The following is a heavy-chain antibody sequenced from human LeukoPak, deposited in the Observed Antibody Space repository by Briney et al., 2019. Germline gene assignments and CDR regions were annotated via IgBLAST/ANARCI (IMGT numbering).Heavy chain of an antibody. CDR2: IYTSGST. Sequence: PSETLSLTCTVSGGSISSYYWSWIRQPAGKGLEWIGRIYTSGSTNYNPFLKSRVTMSVDTSKNQFSLKLSSVTAADTAVYYCARDRLRFLESMVYYFDYWGQGTLVTVSS. V-gene: IGHV4-4*07. D-gene: IGHD3-3*01. J-gene: IGHJ4*02. CDR3: ARDRLRFLESMVYYFDY. CDR1: GGSISSYY.